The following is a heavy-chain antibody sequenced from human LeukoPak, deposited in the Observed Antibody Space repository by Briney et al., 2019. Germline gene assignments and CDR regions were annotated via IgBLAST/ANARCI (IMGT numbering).Heavy chain of an antibody. CDR1: GFTFSSYE. D-gene: IGHD5-12*01. Sequence: PGGSLRLSCAASGFTFSSYEMNWVRQAPGKGLEWVSYISSSGTTIYYADSVKGRFTISRDNSKNTLYLQMNSLRAEDTAVYYCAKWGDSGYVPLGWFDPWGQGTLVTVSS. CDR2: ISSSGTTI. J-gene: IGHJ5*02. CDR3: AKWGDSGYVPLGWFDP. V-gene: IGHV3-48*03.